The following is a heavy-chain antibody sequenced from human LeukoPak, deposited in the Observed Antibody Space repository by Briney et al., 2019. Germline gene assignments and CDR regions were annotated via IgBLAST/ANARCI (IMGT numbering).Heavy chain of an antibody. CDR1: GGSISSSSYY. D-gene: IGHD5-12*01. CDR2: IYYSGST. V-gene: IGHV4-39*07. J-gene: IGHJ4*02. Sequence: SGTLSLTCTVSGGSISSSSYYWGWIRQPPGKGLEWVGNIYYSGSTYYNSSLKSRVTISVDTSKNQLSLKLSSVTAADTAVYYCARDKGPSGSTFDYWGQGTLVTVSS. CDR3: ARDKGPSGSTFDY.